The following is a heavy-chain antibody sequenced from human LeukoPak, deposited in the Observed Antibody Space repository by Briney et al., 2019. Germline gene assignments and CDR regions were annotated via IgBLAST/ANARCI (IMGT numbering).Heavy chain of an antibody. V-gene: IGHV4-39*07. CDR2: IFYTGST. J-gene: IGHJ4*02. CDR1: GGSISSYY. CDR3: ARSGPVDTAMGSDY. D-gene: IGHD5-18*01. Sequence: PSETLSLTCTVSGGSISSYYWGWIRQPPGKGLEWIGSIFYTGSTYYNPSLESRVTISVDTSKNQFSLKLSSVTAADTAVYYCARSGPVDTAMGSDYWGQGTLVTVSS.